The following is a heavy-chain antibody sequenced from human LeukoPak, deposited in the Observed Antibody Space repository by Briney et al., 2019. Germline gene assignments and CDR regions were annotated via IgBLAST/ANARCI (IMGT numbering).Heavy chain of an antibody. CDR1: GGSFSGYY. CDR2: INHSGST. V-gene: IGHV4-34*01. J-gene: IGHJ3*02. Sequence: SETLSLTCAVYGGSFSGYYWSWIRQPPGKGLEWIGEINHSGSTNYNPSLKSRVTISVDTSKNQFSLKLSSVTAADTAVYYCARTSIAARRANVFDIWGQGTMVTVSS. CDR3: ARTSIAARRANVFDI. D-gene: IGHD6-6*01.